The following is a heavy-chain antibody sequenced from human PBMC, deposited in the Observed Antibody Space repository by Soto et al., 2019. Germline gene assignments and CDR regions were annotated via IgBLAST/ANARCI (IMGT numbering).Heavy chain of an antibody. CDR1: GGSFSGYY. CDR3: ARGGRQQLIPTPISYKIDS. J-gene: IGHJ4*02. CDR2: INHSEST. Sequence: SETLSLTCAVYGGSFSGYYWSWIRQPPGKGLEWIGEINHSESTNYNPSPKSRVTIAVDMSKNQFSLKLSAVTAADTAVYYCARGGRQQLIPTPISYKIDSWCQGTLVTVSS. V-gene: IGHV4-34*01. D-gene: IGHD6-13*01.